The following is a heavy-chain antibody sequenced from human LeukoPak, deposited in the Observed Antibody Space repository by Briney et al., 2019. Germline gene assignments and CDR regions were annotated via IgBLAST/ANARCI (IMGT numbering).Heavy chain of an antibody. V-gene: IGHV3-21*01. J-gene: IGHJ6*03. CDR2: ITSSSTYF. CDR1: EFTLSNYN. D-gene: IGHD5-12*01. CDR3: ARDPYSGSYGNNYYYYMDV. Sequence: GGSLRLSCGASEFTLSNYNMNWVRQAPGQRLEWVSSITSSSTYFFYADSVKGRFTISRDNAQNSLYLQMNSLRAEDTSVYYCARDPYSGSYGNNYYYYMDVWGKGTTVTISS.